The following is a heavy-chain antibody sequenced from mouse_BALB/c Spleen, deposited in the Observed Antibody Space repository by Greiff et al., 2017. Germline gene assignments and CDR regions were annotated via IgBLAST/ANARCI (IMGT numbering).Heavy chain of an antibody. CDR2: ISYSGST. D-gene: IGHD4-1*01. Sequence: DVHLVESGPGLVKPSQSLSLTCTVTGYSITSDYAWNWIRQFPGNKLEWMGYISYSGSTSYNPSLKSRISITRDTSKNQFFLQLNSVTTEDTATYYCARVDLTGLYAMDYWGQGTSVTVSS. CDR3: ARVDLTGLYAMDY. J-gene: IGHJ4*01. V-gene: IGHV3-2*02. CDR1: GYSITSDYA.